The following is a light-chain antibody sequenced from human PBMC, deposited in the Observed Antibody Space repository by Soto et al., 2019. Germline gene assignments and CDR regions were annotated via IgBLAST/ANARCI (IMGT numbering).Light chain of an antibody. Sequence: QSALTQPASVSGSPGQSITISCTGTSGDVGGYNYVSWYQQHPGKAPKLMIYEVSNRPSGVSNRFSGSKSGNTASLTISGLQAEDEADYYCSSYTSSSTPGVFGTGTKVTVL. CDR3: SSYTSSSTPGV. CDR2: EVS. V-gene: IGLV2-14*01. CDR1: SGDVGGYNY. J-gene: IGLJ1*01.